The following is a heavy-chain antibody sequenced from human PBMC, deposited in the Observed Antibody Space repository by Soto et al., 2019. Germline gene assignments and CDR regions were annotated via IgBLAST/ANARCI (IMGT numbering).Heavy chain of an antibody. CDR3: AREPVIYVWGIYRYRYFDY. Sequence: QVQLQESGPGLVKPSQTLSLTCTVSGGSISSGGYYWSWIRQHPGKGLEWIGYIYYSGSTYYNPSLKSRVTISVDTSKTQFSLKLSSVTAADTAVYYGAREPVIYVWGIYRYRYFDYWGQGTLVTVSS. CDR1: GGSISSGGYY. CDR2: IYYSGST. J-gene: IGHJ4*02. D-gene: IGHD3-16*02. V-gene: IGHV4-31*03.